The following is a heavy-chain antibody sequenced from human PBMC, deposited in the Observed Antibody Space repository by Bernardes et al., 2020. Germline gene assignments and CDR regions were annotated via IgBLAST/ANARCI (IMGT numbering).Heavy chain of an antibody. D-gene: IGHD3-3*01. Sequence: GGSLRLSCAASGFTFSSYAMSWVRQAPGKGLEWVSAISCSGGSTYYADSVKGRFTISRDNSKNTLYLQMNSLRAEDTAVYYCAKGREVLRFLEWLFPLDPWGQGTLVTVAS. V-gene: IGHV3-23*01. J-gene: IGHJ5*02. CDR3: AKGREVLRFLEWLFPLDP. CDR2: ISCSGGST. CDR1: GFTFSSYA.